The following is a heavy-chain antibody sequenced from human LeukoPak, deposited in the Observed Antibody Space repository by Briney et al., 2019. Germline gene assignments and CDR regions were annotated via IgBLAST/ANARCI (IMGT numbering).Heavy chain of an antibody. Sequence: GGSLRLSCAASGFTFSSYGMHWVRQAPGKGLEWVAFIRNDGSNKYYSDSVKGRFIISRDNSKNTLYLQMNSLRSDDTAVYYCARDFGTKRWSSSWYWFDPWGQGTLVTVSS. CDR1: GFTFSSYG. CDR2: IRNDGSNK. D-gene: IGHD6-13*01. V-gene: IGHV3-30*02. J-gene: IGHJ5*02. CDR3: ARDFGTKRWSSSWYWFDP.